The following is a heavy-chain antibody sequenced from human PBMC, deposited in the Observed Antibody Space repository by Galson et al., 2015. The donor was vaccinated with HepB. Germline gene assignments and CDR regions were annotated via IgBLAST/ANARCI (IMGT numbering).Heavy chain of an antibody. CDR3: ARVLTSGWYPADY. J-gene: IGHJ4*02. V-gene: IGHV1-2*06. CDR1: GYTFTDYF. CDR2: IDPNSGAT. Sequence: SVKVSCKASGYTFTDYFIHWVRQAPGQGPEWLGRIDPNSGATASAQKLQGRATMTRDTSISTAYMELRSLRSDDAAVYYCARVLTSGWYPADYWGQGTLVTVSS. D-gene: IGHD6-19*01.